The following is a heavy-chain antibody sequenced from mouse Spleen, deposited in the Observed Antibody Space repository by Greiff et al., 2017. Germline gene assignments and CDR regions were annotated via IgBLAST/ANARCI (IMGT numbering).Heavy chain of an antibody. V-gene: IGHV3-6*01. Sequence: EVQLQESGPGLVKPSQSLSLTCSVTGYSITSGYYWNWIRQFPGNKLEWMGYISYDGSNNYNPSLKNRISITRDTSKNQFFLKLNSVTTEDTATYYCARVGYAGRTSYFDVWGAGTTVTVSS. CDR2: ISYDGSN. J-gene: IGHJ1*01. CDR3: ARVGYAGRTSYFDV. CDR1: GYSITSGYY. D-gene: IGHD2-2*01.